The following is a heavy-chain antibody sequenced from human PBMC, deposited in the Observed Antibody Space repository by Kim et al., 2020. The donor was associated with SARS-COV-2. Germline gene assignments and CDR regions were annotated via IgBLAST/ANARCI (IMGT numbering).Heavy chain of an antibody. D-gene: IGHD6-13*01. CDR3: ASKQQLEDYFDY. Sequence: SETLSLTCTVSGGSISSSSYYWGWIRQPPGKGLEWIGSIYYSGTTYYNPSLKSRVTISVDTSKNQFSLKLSSVTAADTAVYYCASKQQLEDYFDYWGQGALVTVSS. V-gene: IGHV4-39*01. CDR1: GGSISSSSYY. J-gene: IGHJ4*02. CDR2: IYYSGTT.